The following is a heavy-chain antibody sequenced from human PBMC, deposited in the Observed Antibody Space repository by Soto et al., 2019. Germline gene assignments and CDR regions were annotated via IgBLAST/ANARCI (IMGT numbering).Heavy chain of an antibody. D-gene: IGHD1-26*01. CDR2: ISYDGSNK. CDR1: GFTFSSYA. Sequence: QVQLVESGGGVVQPGRSLRLSCAASGFTFSSYAMHWVRQAPGKGLEWVAVISYDGSNKYYADSVKGRFTISRDNSKNTLYLQMNSLRAEDTAVYYCARRCPLGGATPCYFDYWGQGTLVTVSS. J-gene: IGHJ4*02. V-gene: IGHV3-30-3*01. CDR3: ARRCPLGGATPCYFDY.